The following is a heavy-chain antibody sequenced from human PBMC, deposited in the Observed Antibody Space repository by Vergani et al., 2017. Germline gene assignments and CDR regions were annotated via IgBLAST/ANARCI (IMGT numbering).Heavy chain of an antibody. CDR2: ISLNSNSI. Sequence: EVQLEEPGGGLVLPGRSLRLSCVASGFTSAGYAMHWVRHAPGEGLEWVSVISLNSNSIGYADSVKGRFTISRDNAKNSLYLQMNSLRAEDTALYYCAKDLGTSSGGGWFDPWGQGTMVTVSS. CDR3: AKDLGTSSGGGWFDP. D-gene: IGHD6-6*01. J-gene: IGHJ5*02. CDR1: GFTSAGYA. V-gene: IGHV3-9*02.